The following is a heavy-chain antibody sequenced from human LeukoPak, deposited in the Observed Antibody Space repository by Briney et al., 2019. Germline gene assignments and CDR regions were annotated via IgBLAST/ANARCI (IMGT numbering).Heavy chain of an antibody. CDR1: GGSISSYY. Sequence: SETLSLTCTVSGGSISSYYWSWIRQPPGKGLEWIGYIYYSGSTNYNPSLKSRVTISVDTSKNQFSLKLSSVTAADTAVYYCARAGYSSGWPFDYWGQGTLVTVSS. J-gene: IGHJ4*02. CDR3: ARAGYSSGWPFDY. CDR2: IYYSGST. V-gene: IGHV4-59*08. D-gene: IGHD6-19*01.